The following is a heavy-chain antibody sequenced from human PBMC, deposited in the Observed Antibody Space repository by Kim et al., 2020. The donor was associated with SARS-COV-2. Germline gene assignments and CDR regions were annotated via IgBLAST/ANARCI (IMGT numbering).Heavy chain of an antibody. CDR2: ISGSGSST. CDR1: GFIFSNYA. V-gene: IGHV3-23*01. D-gene: IGHD4-17*01. J-gene: IGHJ4*02. Sequence: GGSLRLSCAASGFIFSNYAMSWVRQAPGKGLEWVSSISGSGSSTYHADSVKGRFTISRDNSKNTLYLQMNSLRAEDTALYYCAKQESYNGDRGFFDYCGQGTLATVSS. CDR3: AKQESYNGDRGFFDY.